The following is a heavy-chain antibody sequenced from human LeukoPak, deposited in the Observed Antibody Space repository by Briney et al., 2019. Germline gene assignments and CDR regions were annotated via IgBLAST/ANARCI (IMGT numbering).Heavy chain of an antibody. CDR2: ISYDGSNK. J-gene: IGHJ5*02. V-gene: IGHV3-30*18. CDR3: AKDLSVFGVVIPGP. D-gene: IGHD3-3*01. Sequence: PGGSLRLSCAASGFTFSSYGMHWVRQAPGKGLEWVAVISYDGSNKYYADSVKGRFTISRDNSKNTLYLQMNSLRAEDTAVYYCAKDLSVFGVVIPGPWGQGTLVTGSS. CDR1: GFTFSSYG.